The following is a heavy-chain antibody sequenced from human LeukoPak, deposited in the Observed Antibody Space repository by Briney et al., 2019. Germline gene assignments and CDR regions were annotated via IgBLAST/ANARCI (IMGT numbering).Heavy chain of an antibody. J-gene: IGHJ5*02. Sequence: PSETLSLTCTVSGGSISSYYWSWIRQPPGKGLEWIGYTYYSGSTNYNPSLKSRVTMSVDTSKNQIPLKLRSVTAADTATYYCARTHPECSSTSCFGWFDPWGQGTLVTVSS. CDR3: ARTHPECSSTSCFGWFDP. CDR1: GGSISSYY. D-gene: IGHD2-2*01. V-gene: IGHV4-59*08. CDR2: TYYSGST.